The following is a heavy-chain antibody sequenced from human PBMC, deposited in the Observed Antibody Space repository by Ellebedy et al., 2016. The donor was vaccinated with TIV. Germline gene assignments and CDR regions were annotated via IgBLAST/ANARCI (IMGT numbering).Heavy chain of an antibody. V-gene: IGHV3-23*01. CDR3: ARDREWELLLVPHS. CDR2: ISGSGVSA. J-gene: IGHJ4*02. Sequence: GGSLRLXXAASGFTFSSCAMSWVRQAPGKGLEWVSSISGSGVSAYYADSVKGRFTISRDNSKNTLYVQMNSLRAEDTALYYCARDREWELLLVPHSWGQGTLVTVSS. D-gene: IGHD3-22*01. CDR1: GFTFSSCA.